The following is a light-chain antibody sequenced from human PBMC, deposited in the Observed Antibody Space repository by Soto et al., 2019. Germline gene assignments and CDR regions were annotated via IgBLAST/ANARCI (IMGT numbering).Light chain of an antibody. CDR3: LQYNNWPPYT. J-gene: IGKJ2*01. CDR2: GAS. V-gene: IGKV3-15*01. Sequence: EIVMTQSPATLSVSPGEKATLSCRASQSVSSNLAWYQQKPGQAPRLLIYGASTRAAGVPARFSGSGSGTEFTLTITTLQSEDFASYYCLQYNNWPPYTFGQGTKVEIK. CDR1: QSVSSN.